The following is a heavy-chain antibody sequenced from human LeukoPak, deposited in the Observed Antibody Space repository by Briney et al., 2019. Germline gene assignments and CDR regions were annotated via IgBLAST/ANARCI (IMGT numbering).Heavy chain of an antibody. J-gene: IGHJ4*02. CDR3: AREDDKHIVVVSGEFDY. CDR2: ISSSSSTI. Sequence: GGSLRLSCAASGFTFSSYSMNWVRQAPGKGLEWVSYISSSSSTIYYADSVKGRFTISRDNAKNSLYLQMNSLRAEDTAVYYCAREDDKHIVVVSGEFDYWGQGTLVTVSS. CDR1: GFTFSSYS. D-gene: IGHD2-21*01. V-gene: IGHV3-48*01.